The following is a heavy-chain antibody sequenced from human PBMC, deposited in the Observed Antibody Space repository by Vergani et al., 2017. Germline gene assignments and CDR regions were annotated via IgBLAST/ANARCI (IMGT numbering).Heavy chain of an antibody. Sequence: QLQLQESGPGLVKPSETLSLTCTVSGGSISSSSYYWGWIRQPPGKGLEWIGSIYYSGSTYYNPSLKSRVTISVETSKNQFSLKLSSVTAADTAVYYCAVIAAAGTGVYWGQGTLVTVSS. CDR3: AVIAAAGTGVY. J-gene: IGHJ4*02. CDR1: GGSISSSSYY. V-gene: IGHV4-39*01. CDR2: IYYSGST. D-gene: IGHD6-13*01.